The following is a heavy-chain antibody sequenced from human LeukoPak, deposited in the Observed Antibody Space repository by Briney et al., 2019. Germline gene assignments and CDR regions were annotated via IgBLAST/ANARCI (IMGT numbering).Heavy chain of an antibody. Sequence: GGSLRLSCAASGFTVSSNYMSWVRQAPGKGLEWVSYISSSGSTIYYADSVKGRFTISRDNAKNSLYLQMNSLRAEDTAVYYCARDLVFLGRGYSYDGGGESWGQGTLVTVSS. CDR3: ARDLVFLGRGYSYDGGGES. CDR1: GFTVSSNY. D-gene: IGHD5-18*01. CDR2: ISSSGSTI. V-gene: IGHV3-11*04. J-gene: IGHJ4*02.